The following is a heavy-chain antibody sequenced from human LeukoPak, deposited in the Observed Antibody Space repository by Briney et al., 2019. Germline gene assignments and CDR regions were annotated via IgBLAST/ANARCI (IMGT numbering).Heavy chain of an antibody. Sequence: GGSLRLSCAASVFTFSSYWMHWVRQAPGKGLRWVSRINSDGSRTTYADSVRGLFTISRDNAKSTLYLQMNSVRAEDTAVYYCARVRDDYTYFDCWGQGTLVTVSS. CDR1: VFTFSSYW. D-gene: IGHD4-11*01. CDR3: ARVRDDYTYFDC. CDR2: INSDGSRT. J-gene: IGHJ4*02. V-gene: IGHV3-74*01.